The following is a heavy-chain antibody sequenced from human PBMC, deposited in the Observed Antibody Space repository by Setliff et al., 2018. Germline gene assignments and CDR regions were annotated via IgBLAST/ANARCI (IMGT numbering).Heavy chain of an antibody. Sequence: SETLSLTCTVSDGSLSTYYWSWIRQPPGKGLEFIGYVYYSGTANYSPSLRSRLTISVDTSKNQFSLKLRSVTAADTAVYYCARGGTFRYFDFWGQGARSPSP. CDR2: VYYSGTA. J-gene: IGHJ4*02. V-gene: IGHV4-59*01. CDR1: DGSLSTYY. D-gene: IGHD5-12*01. CDR3: ARGGTFRYFDF.